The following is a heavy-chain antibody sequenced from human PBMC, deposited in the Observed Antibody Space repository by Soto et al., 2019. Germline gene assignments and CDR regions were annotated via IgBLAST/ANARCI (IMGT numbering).Heavy chain of an antibody. D-gene: IGHD4-4*01. CDR3: ARGITVTDFDY. V-gene: IGHV3-23*01. CDR1: GFTFSSYA. J-gene: IGHJ4*02. CDR2: ISGSGGST. Sequence: EVQLLESGGGLVQPGGSLRLSCAASGFTFSSYAMSWVRQAPGKGLEWVSAISGSGGSTYYADSVKGRFTISRDNAKNSLYLQMNSLRAEDTAVYYCARGITVTDFDYWGQGTLVTVSS.